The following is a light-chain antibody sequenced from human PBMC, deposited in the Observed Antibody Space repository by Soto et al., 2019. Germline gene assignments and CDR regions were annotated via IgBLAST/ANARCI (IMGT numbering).Light chain of an antibody. Sequence: EIVLTQSPVTLSLSPGQRATLSCRASVMISTYVAWYQQKPGQAPRLLIYDASNRATGVPARFSGSGSGTDFTLTISALEPEDFAVYYCHQRQSWPRTFGQGTKVDI. V-gene: IGKV3-11*01. J-gene: IGKJ1*01. CDR1: VMISTY. CDR2: DAS. CDR3: HQRQSWPRT.